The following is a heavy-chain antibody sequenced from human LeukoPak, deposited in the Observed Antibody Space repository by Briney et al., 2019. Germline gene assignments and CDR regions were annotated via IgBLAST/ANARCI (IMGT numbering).Heavy chain of an antibody. Sequence: ASVKVSCKASGYTFTRYAITWVRQAPGQGPEWMGRISTYNGNTNYAQKLQGRVTMTTDTSTSTAYMELRSLRSDDTAVYYCASSTVTTPDAFDIWGQGTMVTVSS. CDR1: GYTFTRYA. CDR3: ASSTVTTPDAFDI. V-gene: IGHV1-18*01. J-gene: IGHJ3*02. CDR2: ISTYNGNT. D-gene: IGHD4-17*01.